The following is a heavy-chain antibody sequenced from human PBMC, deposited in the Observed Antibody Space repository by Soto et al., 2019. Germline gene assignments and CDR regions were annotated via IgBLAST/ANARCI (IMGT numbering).Heavy chain of an antibody. J-gene: IGHJ4*02. V-gene: IGHV3-9*01. CDR2: ISWSTSSI. D-gene: IGHD3-3*01. CDR3: GKASSSNSWSPIDY. CDR1: GFTFDDYA. Sequence: SLRLSCAASGFTFDDYAMHWVRQIPGKGLQWVSGISWSTSSIGYGASLRGRFLISRDNANNSLYLQMNDLRPEDTALYYCGKASSSNSWSPIDYWGQGTLVTGSS.